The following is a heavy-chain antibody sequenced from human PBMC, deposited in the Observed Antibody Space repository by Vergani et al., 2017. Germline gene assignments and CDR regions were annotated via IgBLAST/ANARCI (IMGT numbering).Heavy chain of an antibody. J-gene: IGHJ5*02. Sequence: QVQLQESGPGLVKPSETLSLTCVLSGYSISSGYYWGWIRQPPGKGLEWIGSIYHSGSTYYNPSLKSRGTISLDTSMNEFSLKVHSVTAADTAVYYWARHGNQPSNRATPLATWGQGALVTVSS. CDR2: IYHSGST. D-gene: IGHD4-23*01. CDR1: GYSISSGYY. CDR3: ARHGNQPSNRATPLAT. V-gene: IGHV4-38-2*01.